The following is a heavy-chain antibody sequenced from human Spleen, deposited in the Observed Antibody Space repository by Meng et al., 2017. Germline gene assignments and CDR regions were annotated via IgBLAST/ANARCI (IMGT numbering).Heavy chain of an antibody. Sequence: GESLKISCAASGFTFSSYWMHWVRQVPGKRLVWVSRINSDGGSTSYADSVKGRFTISRDNAKDTLYLQMNGLRAEDTAMYYCARLRGYYDSSDCWGQGTLVTVSS. CDR2: INSDGGST. D-gene: IGHD3-22*01. J-gene: IGHJ4*02. V-gene: IGHV3-74*01. CDR1: GFTFSSYW. CDR3: ARLRGYYDSSDC.